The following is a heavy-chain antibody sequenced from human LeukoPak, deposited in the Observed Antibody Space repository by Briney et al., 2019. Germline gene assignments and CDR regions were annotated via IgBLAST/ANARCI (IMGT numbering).Heavy chain of an antibody. CDR3: ARDDPLYCSSTSCYGRGFDY. V-gene: IGHV4-61*02. CDR2: IYTSGST. D-gene: IGHD2-2*01. J-gene: IGHJ4*02. Sequence: SQALSLTCTVSGGSISSGSYYWSWIRQPAGKGLEWIGRIYTSGSTNYNPSLKSRVTISVDTSKNQFSLKLSSVTAADTAVYYCARDDPLYCSSTSCYGRGFDYWGQGTLVTVSS. CDR1: GGSISSGSYY.